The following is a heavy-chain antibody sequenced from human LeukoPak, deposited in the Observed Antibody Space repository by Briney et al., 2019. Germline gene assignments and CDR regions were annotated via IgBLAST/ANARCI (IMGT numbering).Heavy chain of an antibody. CDR3: AMDSGGYFDY. J-gene: IGHJ4*02. V-gene: IGHV1-46*01. CDR1: GYTFTTYD. D-gene: IGHD2-8*02. CDR2: INPSGGST. Sequence: ASVKVSCKASGYTFTTYDVSWVRQAPGQGLEWMGIINPSGGSTSYAQKFQGRVTMTRDTSTSTVYMELSSLRSEDTAVYYCAMDSGGYFDYWGQGTLVTVSS.